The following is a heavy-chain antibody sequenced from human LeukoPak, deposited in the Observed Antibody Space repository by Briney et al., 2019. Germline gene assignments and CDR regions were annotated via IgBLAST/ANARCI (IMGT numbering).Heavy chain of an antibody. J-gene: IGHJ4*02. CDR3: AKGSGLTGTFFDY. CDR1: GFTFSSYA. D-gene: IGHD7-27*01. CDR2: ISGSGGST. Sequence: GGSLRLSCAASGFTFSSYAMSWVRQAPGRGLEWVSTISGSGGSTYYADSVKGRFTISRDNSKNTLYLQMNSLRAEDTAVYYCAKGSGLTGTFFDYWGQGTLVTVSS. V-gene: IGHV3-23*01.